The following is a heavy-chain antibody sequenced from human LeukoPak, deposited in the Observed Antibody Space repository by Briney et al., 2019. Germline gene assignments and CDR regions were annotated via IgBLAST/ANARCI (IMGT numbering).Heavy chain of an antibody. D-gene: IGHD3-10*01. V-gene: IGHV3-30*04. Sequence: GRSLRPSCAASGFTFSSYAMHWVRQAPGKGLERVAVISYDGSNKYYADSVKGRFTISRDNSKNTLYLQMNSLKAEDTAVYYCARDRHYDSGSYYDYWGQGTLVTVSS. CDR1: GFTFSSYA. CDR3: ARDRHYDSGSYYDY. J-gene: IGHJ4*02. CDR2: ISYDGSNK.